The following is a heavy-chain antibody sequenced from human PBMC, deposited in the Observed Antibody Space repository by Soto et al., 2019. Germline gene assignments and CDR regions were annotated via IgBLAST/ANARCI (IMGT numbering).Heavy chain of an antibody. CDR2: ISAYNGNT. Sequence: ASVKVSCKASGYTFTSYGISWVRQAPGQGLEWMGWISAYNGNTNYAQKLQGRVTMTTDTSTSTAYMELRSLRSDDTAVYYCARDWASLSGSYCHYWGQGTLVTVSS. CDR1: GYTFTSYG. D-gene: IGHD1-26*01. V-gene: IGHV1-18*04. CDR3: ARDWASLSGSYCHY. J-gene: IGHJ4*02.